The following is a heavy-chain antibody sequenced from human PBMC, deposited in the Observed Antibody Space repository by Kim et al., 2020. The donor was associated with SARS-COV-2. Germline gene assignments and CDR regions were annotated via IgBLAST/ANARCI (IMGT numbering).Heavy chain of an antibody. CDR3: AREWVSVLAGMDF. V-gene: IGHV3-30-3*01. D-gene: IGHD3-3*01. CDR1: GFTFSSYA. CDR2: ISYDGSNK. Sequence: GGSLRLSCAASGFTFSSYAMHWVRQAPGKGLEWVAVISYDGSNKYYADSVKGRFTISRDNSKNTLYLQMNSLRAEDTAVYYCAREWVSVLAGMDFWGQGT. J-gene: IGHJ6*02.